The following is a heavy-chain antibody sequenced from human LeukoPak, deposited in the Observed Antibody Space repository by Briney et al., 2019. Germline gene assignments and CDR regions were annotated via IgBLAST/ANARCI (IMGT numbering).Heavy chain of an antibody. CDR2: IYWDDDK. V-gene: IGHV2-5*02. D-gene: IGHD3-10*01. Sequence: SGPTLVKPTQTLTLTCTFSGFSLSTSGVGVGWIRQPPGKALEWLALIYWDDDKRYSPSLKSRLTITKDTSKNQVVLTMTNMDPVDTATYYCAHAPHEGWFGELFDYWGQGTLVTVSS. CDR1: GFSLSTSGVG. CDR3: AHAPHEGWFGELFDY. J-gene: IGHJ4*02.